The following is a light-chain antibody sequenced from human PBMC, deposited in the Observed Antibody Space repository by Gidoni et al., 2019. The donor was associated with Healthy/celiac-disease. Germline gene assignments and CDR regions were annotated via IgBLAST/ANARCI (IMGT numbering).Light chain of an antibody. CDR1: QSIRSY. CDR2: AAS. Sequence: DIQMPQSPSSLSASVGDRVTITCRASQSIRSYLNWYQQKPGKAPKLLIYAASSLQSGVPSRFSGSGSRTDFTLTNSSLQPEDFATYYCQQSYSTPQVTFGQGTRLEIK. J-gene: IGKJ5*01. V-gene: IGKV1-39*01. CDR3: QQSYSTPQVT.